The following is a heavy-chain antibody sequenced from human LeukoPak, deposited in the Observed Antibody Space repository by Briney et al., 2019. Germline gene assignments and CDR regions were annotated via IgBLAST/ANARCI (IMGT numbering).Heavy chain of an antibody. CDR1: GFTFSDYY. Sequence: GSLRLSCAASGFTFSDYYMSWIRQPPGKGLEWIGSIYYSGSTYYNPSLKSRVTISVDTSKNQFSLKLSSVTAADTAVYYCARYGSGSYSTHFDYWGQGTLVTVSS. J-gene: IGHJ4*02. CDR2: IYYSGST. CDR3: ARYGSGSYSTHFDY. D-gene: IGHD1-26*01. V-gene: IGHV4-38-2*01.